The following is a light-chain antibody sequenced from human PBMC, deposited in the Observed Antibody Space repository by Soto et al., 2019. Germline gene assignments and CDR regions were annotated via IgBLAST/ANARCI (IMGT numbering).Light chain of an antibody. J-gene: IGKJ1*01. Sequence: EIVLTQSPGTLSLSPGERATLSCRASQSVSSNYLAWHQQKRGQAPRLLIYGASSRATGIPDRFSGSGSGTDFTLTITTLEPEDFAVYYCQQYGSSPRTFGLGTKVDIK. CDR2: GAS. CDR1: QSVSSNY. CDR3: QQYGSSPRT. V-gene: IGKV3-20*01.